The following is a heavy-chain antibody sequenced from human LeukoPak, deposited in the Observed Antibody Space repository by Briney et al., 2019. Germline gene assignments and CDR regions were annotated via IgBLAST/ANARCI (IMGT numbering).Heavy chain of an antibody. D-gene: IGHD6-13*01. Sequence: ASVKVSCKASGYTFTGYYMHWVRQAPGQGLEGMGWINPNSGGTNYAQKFQGWVTMTRDTSISTAYMELSRLRSDDTAVYYCARDIAAAVHYYGMDVWGKGTTVTVSS. CDR3: ARDIAAAVHYYGMDV. CDR2: INPNSGGT. V-gene: IGHV1-2*04. CDR1: GYTFTGYY. J-gene: IGHJ6*04.